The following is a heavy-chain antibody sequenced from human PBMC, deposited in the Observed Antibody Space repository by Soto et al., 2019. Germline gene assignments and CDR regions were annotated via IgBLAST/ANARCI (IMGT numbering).Heavy chain of an antibody. Sequence: GGSRRLSCAASGFTFSSYVMHGVGQAPGKGLEWVAAISYDGSNKYYADSVKGRFTISRDNSKNTLYLQMNSLRAEDTAVYYCAANYGSGSYYGMDVWGQGTTVTVSS. CDR3: AANYGSGSYYGMDV. CDR1: GFTFSSYV. V-gene: IGHV3-30*03. CDR2: ISYDGSNK. D-gene: IGHD3-10*01. J-gene: IGHJ6*02.